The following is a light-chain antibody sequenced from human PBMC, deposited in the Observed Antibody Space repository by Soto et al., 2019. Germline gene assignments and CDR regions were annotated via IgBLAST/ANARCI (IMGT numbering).Light chain of an antibody. CDR3: HQYNNWHT. CDR2: GAS. J-gene: IGKJ2*01. V-gene: IGKV3-15*01. Sequence: EIVMTQSPATLSVSPGERATLSCRASQSVSSNLAWYQQKPGQAPRLLIYGASTRATGVPARFSGTGSGTEFTLTISSLQCEDFAVYYCHQYNNWHTFGQGTKLEIK. CDR1: QSVSSN.